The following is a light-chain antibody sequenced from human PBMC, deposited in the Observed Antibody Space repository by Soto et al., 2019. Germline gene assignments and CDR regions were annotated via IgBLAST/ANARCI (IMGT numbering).Light chain of an antibody. J-gene: IGKJ2*01. CDR2: DAS. CDR1: QDIGTA. V-gene: IGKV1-13*02. CDR3: QQFNSYPHT. Sequence: AIQLTQAPSSLSASVGDRVTFTCRAGQDIGTALAWYQQKSGTAPNLLIYDASNLESGVPSRFSGSGSGTHFTLTIRSLQPEDLGTYYCQQFNSYPHTFGQGTKLEI.